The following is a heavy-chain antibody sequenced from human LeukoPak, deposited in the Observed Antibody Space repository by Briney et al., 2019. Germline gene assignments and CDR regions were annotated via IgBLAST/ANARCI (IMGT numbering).Heavy chain of an antibody. Sequence: ASVKVSCKASGYTFTGYYMHWVRQAPGQGLEWMGWINPNSSGTNYAQKFRGRVTMTRDTSISTAYMELSRLRSDDTAVYYCFSVYHDTGIDPWGQGTLVTVSS. CDR2: INPNSSGT. CDR1: GYTFTGYY. D-gene: IGHD3-9*01. J-gene: IGHJ5*02. CDR3: FSVYHDTGIDP. V-gene: IGHV1-2*02.